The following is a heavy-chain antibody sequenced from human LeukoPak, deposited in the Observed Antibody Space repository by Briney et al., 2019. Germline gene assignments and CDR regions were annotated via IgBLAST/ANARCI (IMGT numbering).Heavy chain of an antibody. Sequence: SETLSLTCTVSGGSISSSSYYWGWIRQPPGKGLKWIGSIYYSGSTYYNPSLKSRVTISVDTSKNQFSLKLSSVTAADTAMYYCAREIYYYYYMDVWGKGTTVTVSS. CDR2: IYYSGST. V-gene: IGHV4-39*07. CDR3: AREIYYYYYMDV. CDR1: GGSISSSSYY. J-gene: IGHJ6*03.